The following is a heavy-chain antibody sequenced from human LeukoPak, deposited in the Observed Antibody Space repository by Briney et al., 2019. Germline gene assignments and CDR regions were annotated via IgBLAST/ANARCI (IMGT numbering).Heavy chain of an antibody. V-gene: IGHV3-23*01. J-gene: IGHJ4*02. Sequence: GGSLRLSCAAFGFTFSSYAMSWVRQAPGKGLEWVSAISGSGGSTYYADSVKGRFTISRDNSKNTLYLQMNSLRAEDTAVYYCASKRFGELLDYWGQGTLVTVSS. CDR3: ASKRFGELLDY. CDR1: GFTFSSYA. D-gene: IGHD3-10*01. CDR2: ISGSGGST.